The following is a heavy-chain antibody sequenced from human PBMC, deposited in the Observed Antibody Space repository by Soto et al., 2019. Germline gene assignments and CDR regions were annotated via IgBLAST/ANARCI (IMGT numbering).Heavy chain of an antibody. V-gene: IGHV6-1*01. CDR1: GDSVSSNSAA. D-gene: IGHD5-18*01. CDR3: AREKWTQVDYYYGVDV. CDR2: TYYRAKWYN. J-gene: IGHJ6*02. Sequence: QVQLQQSGPGLVKPSQTLSLTCAISGDSVSSNSAAWNWIRQSPSRGLEWLGRTYYRAKWYNDYAVSSKSRITLNPDTSNNQFSLQLKAVTPEYTAIYYCAREKWTQVDYYYGVDVWGRGTTVTVSS.